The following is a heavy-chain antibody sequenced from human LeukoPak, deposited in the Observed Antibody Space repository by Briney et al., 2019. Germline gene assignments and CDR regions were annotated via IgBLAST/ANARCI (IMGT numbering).Heavy chain of an antibody. Sequence: ASVKVPCKASGYTFTGYYMHWVRQAPGQGLEWMGWINPNTGDTNSAQKFQGRVTMTRDTSISTVYMELSRLTSDDTAVYFCARDGGLDYWGQGTLVTVSS. J-gene: IGHJ4*02. CDR3: ARDGGLDY. CDR1: GYTFTGYY. V-gene: IGHV1-2*02. CDR2: INPNTGDT. D-gene: IGHD3-16*01.